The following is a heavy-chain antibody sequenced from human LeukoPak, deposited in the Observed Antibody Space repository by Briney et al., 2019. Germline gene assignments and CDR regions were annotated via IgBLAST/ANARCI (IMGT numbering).Heavy chain of an antibody. J-gene: IGHJ6*02. CDR3: AKDMVMTMSYYGMDV. Sequence: GGSLRLSCAASGFTFDDYATHWVRQAPGKGLEWVSLISGDGGSTYYADSVKGRFTISRDNSKNSLYLQMNSLRTEDTALYYCAKDMVMTMSYYGMDVWGQGTTVTVSS. CDR1: GFTFDDYA. V-gene: IGHV3-43*02. CDR2: ISGDGGST. D-gene: IGHD3-22*01.